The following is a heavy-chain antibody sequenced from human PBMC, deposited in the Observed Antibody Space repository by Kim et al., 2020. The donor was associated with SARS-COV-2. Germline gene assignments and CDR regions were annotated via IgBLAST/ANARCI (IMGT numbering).Heavy chain of an antibody. CDR2: INHSGST. CDR3: ARGLSTGTTTNYYYYGMDV. Sequence: SETLSLTCAVYGGSFSGYYWSWIRQPPGKGLEWIGEINHSGSTNYNPSLKSRVTISVDTSKNQFSLKLSSVTAADTAVYYCARGLSTGTTTNYYYYGMDVWGQGTTVTVSS. D-gene: IGHD1-7*01. CDR1: GGSFSGYY. V-gene: IGHV4-34*01. J-gene: IGHJ6*02.